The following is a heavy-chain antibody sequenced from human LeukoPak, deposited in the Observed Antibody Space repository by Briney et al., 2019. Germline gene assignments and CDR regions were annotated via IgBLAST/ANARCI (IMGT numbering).Heavy chain of an antibody. CDR3: TRYNNDHFDY. CDR2: IAYDGSRA. D-gene: IGHD1-14*01. V-gene: IGHV3-33*01. CDR1: GFTFGGYG. J-gene: IGHJ4*02. Sequence: GGSLRLSCAGSGFTFGGYGMHWFRQTPGKGLEWVAVIAYDGSRAFCADSVKGRFTISRDNSKNAMSVQMDDLRAEDTAVYYCTRYNNDHFDYWGQGTLVTVSS.